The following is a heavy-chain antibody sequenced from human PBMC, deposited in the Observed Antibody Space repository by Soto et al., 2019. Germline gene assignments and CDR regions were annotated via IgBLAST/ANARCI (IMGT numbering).Heavy chain of an antibody. D-gene: IGHD5-12*01. CDR2: IYYSGST. CDR1: GGSISSYY. Sequence: SETLSLTCTVSGGSISSYYWSWIRQPPGKGLEWIGYIYYSGSTNYNPSLKSRVTISVDTSKNQFSLKLSSVTAADTAVYYCARHTSRQDIYVDYWGQGTLVTVSS. CDR3: ARHTSRQDIYVDY. J-gene: IGHJ4*02. V-gene: IGHV4-59*08.